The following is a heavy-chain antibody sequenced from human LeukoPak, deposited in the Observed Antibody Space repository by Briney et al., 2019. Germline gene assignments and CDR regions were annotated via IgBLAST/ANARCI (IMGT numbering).Heavy chain of an antibody. CDR1: GGSISSGGYF. J-gene: IGHJ4*02. Sequence: PSQTLSLTCTVSGGSISSGGYFWSWIRPHPGKGLVWFGYISYSGSTYYNPSLKSRVTISVDTSKNQFSLKLSSVSAADTAVYYCASAPYSSSSVDYWGQGTLVTVSS. V-gene: IGHV4-31*03. D-gene: IGHD6-6*01. CDR2: ISYSGST. CDR3: ASAPYSSSSVDY.